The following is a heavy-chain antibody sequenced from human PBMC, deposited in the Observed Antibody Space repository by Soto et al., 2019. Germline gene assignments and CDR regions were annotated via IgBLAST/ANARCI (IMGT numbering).Heavy chain of an antibody. CDR2: IIPIFGTA. J-gene: IGHJ5*02. D-gene: IGHD6-6*01. CDR1: GGTFSSYA. CDR3: ARHGASIAASGGNWFDP. Sequence: QVQLVQSGAEVKKPGSSVKVSCKASGGTFSSYAISWVRQAPGQGLEWMGGIIPIFGTANYAQRFQGRVTITAEKSTSTAYMELSSLRSEDTAVYYCARHGASIAASGGNWFDPWGQGTLVTVSS. V-gene: IGHV1-69*06.